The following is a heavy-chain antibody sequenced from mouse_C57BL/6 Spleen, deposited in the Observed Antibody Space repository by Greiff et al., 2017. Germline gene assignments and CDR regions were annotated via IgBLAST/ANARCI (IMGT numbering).Heavy chain of an antibody. CDR1: GYAFSSSW. D-gene: IGHD1-1*01. J-gene: IGHJ2*01. V-gene: IGHV1-82*01. CDR2: IYPGDGGT. Sequence: VMLVESGPELVKPGASVKISCKASGYAFSSSWMNWVKQRPGKGLEWIGRIYPGDGGTNYNGKFKGKATLTADKSSSTAYMLLSSLTSEDSAVYFCAGKSTVVVDYWGQGTTLTVSS. CDR3: AGKSTVVVDY.